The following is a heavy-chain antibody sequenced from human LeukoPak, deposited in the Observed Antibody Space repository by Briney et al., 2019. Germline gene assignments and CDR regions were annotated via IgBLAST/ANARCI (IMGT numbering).Heavy chain of an antibody. Sequence: PGGSLRLSCAASGFTFSSYAMSWVRQAPAKGLEWVSAISGSGGSTYYADSVKGRFTISRDNSKNTLYLQMNSLRAEDTAVYYCAKGRSCRSRSWYFDLWGRGTLVTVSS. J-gene: IGHJ2*01. CDR2: ISGSGGST. CDR1: GFTFSSYA. CDR3: AKGRSCRSRSWYFDL. D-gene: IGHD1-14*01. V-gene: IGHV3-23*01.